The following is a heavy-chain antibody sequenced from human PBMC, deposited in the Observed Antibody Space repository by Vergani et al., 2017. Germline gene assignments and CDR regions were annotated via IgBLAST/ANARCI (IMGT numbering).Heavy chain of an antibody. V-gene: IGHV3-23*01. J-gene: IGHJ4*02. CDR2: ISGSGGST. CDR3: AKDPNYDSSGYYDY. Sequence: EVQLLESGGGLVKPGGSLRLSCAASGFTFSSYAMSWVRQAPGKGLEWVSAISGSGGSTYYADSVKGRFTISRDNSKNTLYLQMNSLRAEDTAVYYCAKDPNYDSSGYYDYWGQGTLVTVSS. CDR1: GFTFSSYA. D-gene: IGHD3-22*01.